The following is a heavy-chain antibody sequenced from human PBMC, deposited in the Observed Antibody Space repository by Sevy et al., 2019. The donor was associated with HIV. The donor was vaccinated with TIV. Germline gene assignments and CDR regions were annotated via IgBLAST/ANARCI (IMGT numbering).Heavy chain of an antibody. D-gene: IGHD2-15*01. Sequence: GGSLRLSCAASGFTFSSYDMHWVRQATGKGLEWVSAIGTAGDPYYPGSVKGRFTISRENAKNSLYLHMNSLRAGDTAVYYCARQKKGAYCSGGSCYSNYYYYYMDVWGKGTTVTVSS. CDR1: GFTFSSYD. CDR3: ARQKKGAYCSGGSCYSNYYYYYMDV. CDR2: IGTAGDP. J-gene: IGHJ6*03. V-gene: IGHV3-13*05.